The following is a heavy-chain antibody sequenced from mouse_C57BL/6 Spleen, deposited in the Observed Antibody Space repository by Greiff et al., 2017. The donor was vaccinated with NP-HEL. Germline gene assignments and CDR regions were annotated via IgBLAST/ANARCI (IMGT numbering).Heavy chain of an antibody. J-gene: IGHJ2*01. CDR3: ARLGYGSSH. V-gene: IGHV1-69*01. Sequence: QVQLKQPGAELVMPGASVKLSCKASGYTFTSYWMHWVKQRPGQGLEWIGEIDPSDSYTNYNQKFKGKSTLTVDKSSSTAYMQLSSLTSEDSAVYYCARLGYGSSHWGQGTTLTVSS. CDR2: IDPSDSYT. D-gene: IGHD1-1*01. CDR1: GYTFTSYW.